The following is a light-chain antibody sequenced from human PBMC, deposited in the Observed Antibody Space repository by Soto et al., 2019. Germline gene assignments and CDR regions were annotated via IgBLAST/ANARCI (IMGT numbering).Light chain of an antibody. Sequence: EIVLMQSPGTLSLSPGERATLSCRASQRVSSSYLAWYQQKPGQAPRLLIYGASSRATGIPDRFSGSGSGTDFTLTISRLEPEDFAVYYCQQYGSSPPLTFGGGTKVEIK. CDR3: QQYGSSPPLT. CDR2: GAS. CDR1: QRVSSSY. V-gene: IGKV3-20*01. J-gene: IGKJ4*01.